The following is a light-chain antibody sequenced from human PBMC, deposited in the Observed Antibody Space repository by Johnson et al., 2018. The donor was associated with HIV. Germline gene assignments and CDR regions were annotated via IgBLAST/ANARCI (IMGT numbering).Light chain of an antibody. V-gene: IGLV1-51*01. CDR3: GTWGSSLSAVRGYV. Sequence: QAVLTQPPSVSAAPGQKVTISCSGSSSNIGNNYVSWYQQLPGTAPKLLIYDNNKRPSGIPDRFSGSKSGTSATLGITGLQTGDEADYYCGTWGSSLSAVRGYVFGTGTKVTVL. CDR2: DNN. CDR1: SSNIGNNY. J-gene: IGLJ1*01.